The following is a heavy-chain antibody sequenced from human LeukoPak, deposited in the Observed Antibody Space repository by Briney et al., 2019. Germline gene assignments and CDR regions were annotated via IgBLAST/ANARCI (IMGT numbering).Heavy chain of an antibody. Sequence: GGSLRLSCAASGFTFDDYAMHWVRQAPGKGLEWVSGISWNSGSIGYADSVKGRFTISRDNAKNSLYLQMNSLRAEDTALYYCAKDNYYDSSAFLDYWGQGTLVTVSS. CDR2: ISWNSGSI. J-gene: IGHJ4*02. CDR3: AKDNYYDSSAFLDY. V-gene: IGHV3-9*01. CDR1: GFTFDDYA. D-gene: IGHD3-22*01.